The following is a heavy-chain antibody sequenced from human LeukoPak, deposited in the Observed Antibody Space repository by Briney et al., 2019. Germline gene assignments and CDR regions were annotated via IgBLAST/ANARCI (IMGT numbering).Heavy chain of an antibody. CDR2: IRGSNGDT. J-gene: IGHJ6*02. V-gene: IGHV1-18*01. Sequence: ASVKVSCKASGYNFISSGISWVRQAPGQGLEWMGWIRGSNGDTNYAQNLQGRVTVTTDTSTSTAYMELRSLRSDDTAVYYCARVYYYDSSGYNYYYYGMDVWGQGTTVTVSS. D-gene: IGHD3-22*01. CDR1: GYNFISSG. CDR3: ARVYYYDSSGYNYYYYGMDV.